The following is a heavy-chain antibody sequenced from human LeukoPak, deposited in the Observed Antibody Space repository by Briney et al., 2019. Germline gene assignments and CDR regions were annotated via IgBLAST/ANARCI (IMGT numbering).Heavy chain of an antibody. CDR1: GGSISSSSYY. Sequence: SETLSLTCTVSGGSISSSSYYWGWIRQPPGKGLEWIGSIYYSGSTYYNPSLKSRVTISVDTSKNQFSLKLSPVTAADTAVYYCARLGLHDYWGQGTLVTVSS. CDR3: ARLGLHDY. J-gene: IGHJ4*02. V-gene: IGHV4-39*01. D-gene: IGHD4-11*01. CDR2: IYYSGST.